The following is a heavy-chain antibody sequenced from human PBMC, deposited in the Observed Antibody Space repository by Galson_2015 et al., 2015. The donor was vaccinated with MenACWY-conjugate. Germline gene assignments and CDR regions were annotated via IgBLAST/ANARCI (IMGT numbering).Heavy chain of an antibody. CDR3: ARHPPGGRGMDV. J-gene: IGHJ6*02. CDR2: ISPGDSNT. CDR1: GYYSTSYW. V-gene: IGHV5-51*01. D-gene: IGHD1-26*01. Sequence: QSGAEVKQPGESPKISCKGSGYYSTSYWIAWVRQIPGKGLEWMGLISPGDSNTRYSPSFQGQVTISADKSISTAYPQWSSLKASDTAMYYCARHPPGGRGMDVWGQGTTVTVSS.